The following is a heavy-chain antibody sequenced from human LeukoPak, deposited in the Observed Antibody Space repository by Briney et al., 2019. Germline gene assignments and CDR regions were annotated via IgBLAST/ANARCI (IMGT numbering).Heavy chain of an antibody. CDR2: ISAYNSNT. V-gene: IGHV1-18*01. J-gene: IGHJ4*02. CDR3: ARADSAYPDY. Sequence: ASVKVSCKASGYTFTSYGMSWVRQAPGQGLECMGWISAYNSNTNYAQKLQGRVTMTTDTSTSTAYMELRSLRSDDTAVYYCARADSAYPDYWGQGTLVTVSS. CDR1: GYTFTSYG. D-gene: IGHD2-21*02.